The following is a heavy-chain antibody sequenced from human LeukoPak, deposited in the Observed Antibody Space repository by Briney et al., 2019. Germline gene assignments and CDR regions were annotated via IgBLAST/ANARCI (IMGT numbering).Heavy chain of an antibody. CDR3: ARGPYGSGISNWFDP. CDR2: IYYSGTT. J-gene: IGHJ5*02. CDR1: GGSISTYY. V-gene: IGHV4-59*01. Sequence: QTSETLSLTCTVSGGSISTYYWNWIRQPPGKGLEWIGYIYYSGTTNYNPSLKSRVSMSVDTSKNQFSLKLSSVTAADTAVYYCARGPYGSGISNWFDPWGQGALVIVSS. D-gene: IGHD3-10*01.